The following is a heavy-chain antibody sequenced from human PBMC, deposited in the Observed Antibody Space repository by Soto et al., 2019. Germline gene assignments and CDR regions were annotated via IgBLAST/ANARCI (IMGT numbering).Heavy chain of an antibody. V-gene: IGHV3-23*01. CDR1: GFTFSSHS. CDR2: ISNNNVDT. CDR3: SKWSGYGAS. J-gene: IGHJ4*02. Sequence: EVHLLESGGGLVQPGGSLRLSCAASGFTFSSHSMTWVRQAPGKGLEWISGISNNNVDTFYAESVKGRFTISRDNSKNTVSLQMNSLRADDTARYFCSKWSGYGASWGPGTLVLVSS. D-gene: IGHD5-18*01.